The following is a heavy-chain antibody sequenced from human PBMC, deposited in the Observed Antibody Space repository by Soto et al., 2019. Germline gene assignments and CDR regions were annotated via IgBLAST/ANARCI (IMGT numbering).Heavy chain of an antibody. Sequence: ASVKVSCKASGGTFSSYAISWVRQAPGQGLEWMGGIIPIFGTANYAQKFQGRVTITADESTSTAYMELSSLRSEDTAVYYCASLLYSSSSIGYYYYGMDVWGQGTTVTVS. V-gene: IGHV1-69*13. CDR1: GGTFSSYA. CDR2: IIPIFGTA. D-gene: IGHD6-6*01. J-gene: IGHJ6*02. CDR3: ASLLYSSSSIGYYYYGMDV.